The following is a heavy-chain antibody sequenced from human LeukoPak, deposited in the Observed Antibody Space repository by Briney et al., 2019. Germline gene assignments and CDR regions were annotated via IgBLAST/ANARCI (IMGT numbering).Heavy chain of an antibody. V-gene: IGHV3-23*01. CDR2: ISGSGGST. J-gene: IGHJ4*02. CDR1: GFTFSSYA. CDR3: AKDRFGRRRYSSSFDY. Sequence: GGSLRLSCAASGFTFSSYAMSWVRQAPGKGLEWVSAISGSGGSTYYADSVKGRFTISRDNSKNTLYLQMNRLRAEDTAVYYCAKDRFGRRRYSSSFDYWGQGTLVTVSS. D-gene: IGHD6-13*01.